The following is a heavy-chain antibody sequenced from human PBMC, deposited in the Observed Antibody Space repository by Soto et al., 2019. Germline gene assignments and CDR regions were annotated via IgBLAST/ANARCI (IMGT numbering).Heavy chain of an antibody. J-gene: IGHJ4*02. CDR3: ARERTVAGNDY. D-gene: IGHD6-19*01. V-gene: IGHV1-3*04. Sequence: ASVKVSCKASGYDFSSYAMHWVRQAPGQRLEWMGWINIGSGNTEYSQNFQDRITITRDTSSSTVYMELNSLKSEDTAVYYCARERTVAGNDYWGQGTLVTVSS. CDR2: INIGSGNT. CDR1: GYDFSSYA.